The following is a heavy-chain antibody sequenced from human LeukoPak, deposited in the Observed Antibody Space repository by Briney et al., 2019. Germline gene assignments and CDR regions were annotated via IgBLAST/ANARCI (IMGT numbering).Heavy chain of an antibody. V-gene: IGHV3-30*02. J-gene: IGHJ4*02. CDR3: AKEEVFH. D-gene: IGHD2-21*01. CDR1: GFTFSSYG. CDR2: IRYDGSNK. Sequence: PGGFLRPSCAASGFTFSSYGIHWVRQAPGKGLEWVAFIRYDGSNKYYADSVKGRFTISRDNSKNTLYLQMNSLRAEDTAVYYCAKEEVFHWGQGTLVTVSS.